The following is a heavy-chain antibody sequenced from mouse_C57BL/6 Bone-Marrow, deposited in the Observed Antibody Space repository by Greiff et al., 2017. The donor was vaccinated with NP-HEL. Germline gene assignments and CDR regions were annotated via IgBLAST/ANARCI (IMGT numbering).Heavy chain of an antibody. Sequence: QVQLQQSGAELARPGASVKLSCKASGYTFKSYGISWVKQRTGQGLEWIGEIYPRSGNTYYNEKFKGKATLTADKSSSTAYMELRSLTSEDSSVYFCARVLGTWFAYWGQGTLVTVSA. CDR3: ARVLGTWFAY. J-gene: IGHJ3*01. D-gene: IGHD4-1*01. CDR1: GYTFKSYG. V-gene: IGHV1-81*01. CDR2: IYPRSGNT.